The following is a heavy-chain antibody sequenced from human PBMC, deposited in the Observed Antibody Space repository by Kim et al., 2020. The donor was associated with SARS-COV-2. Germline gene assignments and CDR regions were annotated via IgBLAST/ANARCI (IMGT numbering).Heavy chain of an antibody. D-gene: IGHD2-2*01. CDR1: GFPFNDYA. V-gene: IGHV3-23*01. Sequence: GGSLRLSCAASGFPFNDYAMNWVRQAPGRGLEWVSEITSGGNTYYTDSVEGRLIISRDNSKNTLYLQMNSLRGEDTAVYVCARDGLCTAKSGGSDYGMD. J-gene: IGHJ6*01. CDR2: ITSGGNT. CDR3: ARDGLCTAKSGGSDYGMD.